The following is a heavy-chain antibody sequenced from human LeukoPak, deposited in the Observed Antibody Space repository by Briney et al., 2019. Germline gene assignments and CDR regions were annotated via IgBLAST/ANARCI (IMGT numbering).Heavy chain of an antibody. Sequence: SQTLSLTCTVSGGSISSGDYYWSWIRQPPGKGLEWIGYIYYSGSTYYNPSLKSRVTISVDTSKDQFSLKLSSVTAADTAVYYCASLRAIATFDYWGQGTLVTVSS. CDR1: GGSISSGDYY. D-gene: IGHD1-26*01. J-gene: IGHJ4*02. CDR3: ASLRAIATFDY. V-gene: IGHV4-30-4*08. CDR2: IYYSGST.